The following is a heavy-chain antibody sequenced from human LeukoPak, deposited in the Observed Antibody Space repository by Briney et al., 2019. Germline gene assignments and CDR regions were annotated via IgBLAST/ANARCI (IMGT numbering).Heavy chain of an antibody. D-gene: IGHD6-13*01. CDR1: GYTFTDYY. CDR3: ATWWGSWLYY. J-gene: IGHJ4*02. V-gene: IGHV1-69-2*01. Sequence: ASVKVSCKVSGYTFTDYYMHWAQQAPGKGLEWMGLVDPEDGETIYAEKFQGRVTITADTSTDTAYMELSSLRSEDTAVYYCATWWGSWLYYWGQGTLVTVSA. CDR2: VDPEDGET.